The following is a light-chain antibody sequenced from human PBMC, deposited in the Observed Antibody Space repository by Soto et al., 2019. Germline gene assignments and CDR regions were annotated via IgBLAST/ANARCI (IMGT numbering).Light chain of an antibody. V-gene: IGKV3-15*01. Sequence: EIVMTQSPATLSVSPGERATLSRRASQSVGSSLAWYQQKPGQAPRLFFYGASTRATGTPARFSGSGSGTEFTLTIFSLQSEDFAVYYCQQYNVWPRTFGQGTKVEIK. CDR1: QSVGSS. CDR3: QQYNVWPRT. J-gene: IGKJ1*01. CDR2: GAS.